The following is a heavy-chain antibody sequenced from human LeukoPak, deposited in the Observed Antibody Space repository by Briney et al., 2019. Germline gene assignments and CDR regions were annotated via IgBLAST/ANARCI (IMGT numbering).Heavy chain of an antibody. D-gene: IGHD6-13*01. Sequence: PGRSLSLSCATSGFTFSSYAMHWVRQAPGKGLEWVAVISYDGSNKYYADSVKGRFTISRDNSKNTLYLQMNSLRAEDTAVYYCVLVDYWGQGTLVTVSS. J-gene: IGHJ4*02. V-gene: IGHV3-30*01. CDR3: VLVDY. CDR1: GFTFSSYA. CDR2: ISYDGSNK.